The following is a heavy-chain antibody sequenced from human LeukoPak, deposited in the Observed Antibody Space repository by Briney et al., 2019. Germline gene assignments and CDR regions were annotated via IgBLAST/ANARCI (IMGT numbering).Heavy chain of an antibody. Sequence: SETLSLTCTVSGGSIGGDTYYWSWIRQHPGKGPEWIGYIYYSGDTHYNPSLESRVTISVDTSKNQFSLELTSVTAADTAVYFCARDGTDSSGYYFGYWGRGTLVTVSS. J-gene: IGHJ4*02. CDR2: IYYSGDT. CDR1: GGSIGGDTYY. CDR3: ARDGTDSSGYYFGY. D-gene: IGHD3-22*01. V-gene: IGHV4-31*03.